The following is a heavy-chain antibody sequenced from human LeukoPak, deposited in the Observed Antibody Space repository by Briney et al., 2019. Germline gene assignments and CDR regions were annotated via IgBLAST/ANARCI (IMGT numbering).Heavy chain of an antibody. J-gene: IGHJ4*02. Sequence: PSETLSLTCAVYGGSFSSYYWSWIRQPPGKGLEWIGEINHSGSTNYNPSLKSRVTISVDTSKNQFSLKLSSVTAADTAVYYCARGRVAVAGTNLEYYFDYWGQGTLVTVSS. CDR1: GGSFSSYY. CDR2: INHSGST. D-gene: IGHD6-19*01. CDR3: ARGRVAVAGTNLEYYFDY. V-gene: IGHV4-34*01.